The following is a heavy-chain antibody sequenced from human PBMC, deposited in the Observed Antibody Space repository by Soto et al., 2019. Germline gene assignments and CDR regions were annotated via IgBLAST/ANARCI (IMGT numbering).Heavy chain of an antibody. D-gene: IGHD6-13*01. CDR3: AAGEASSRNLAPYYLDF. CDR1: GGSMRNYF. J-gene: IGHJ4*02. V-gene: IGHV4-59*01. Sequence: SETLSLTCTVSGGSMRNYFWTWIRQPPGKGLERIGYIHYSGTTSFFPSYNPSLRSRVTISEDTSKNQFSLKLLSVTTADTAVYFCAAGEASSRNLAPYYLDFWGQGTLVTVSS. CDR2: IHYSGTT.